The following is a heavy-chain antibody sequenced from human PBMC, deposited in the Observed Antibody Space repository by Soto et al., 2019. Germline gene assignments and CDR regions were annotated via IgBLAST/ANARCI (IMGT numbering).Heavy chain of an antibody. CDR3: ARDRAAEYSNNRVYYYYGMDV. CDR2: ISSSGSTI. CDR1: GFTFRDYD. V-gene: IGHV3-11*01. D-gene: IGHD4-4*01. J-gene: IGHJ6*02. Sequence: GVSLRLCWAAAGFTFRDYDIRWIRKAPGKGLEWVSYISSSGSTIYYADSVRGRFTISRDNAKNSLYLQMNSLRAEDTAVYYCARDRAAEYSNNRVYYYYGMDVWGQGTTVTGSS.